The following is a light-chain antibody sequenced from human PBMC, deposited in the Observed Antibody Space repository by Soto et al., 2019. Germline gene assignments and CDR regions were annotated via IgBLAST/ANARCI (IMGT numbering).Light chain of an antibody. CDR1: QSVSSSY. CDR2: DAS. J-gene: IGKJ5*01. CDR3: QQRSDWPS. V-gene: IGKV3-11*01. Sequence: EIMLTQSPGTLSLSPGERATLSCRASQSVSSSYLAWYQQKPGQAPRLLIYDASYRATGIPARFSGSGSGTDFTLTISSLEPEDFAVYYCQQRSDWPSFGQGTRLAI.